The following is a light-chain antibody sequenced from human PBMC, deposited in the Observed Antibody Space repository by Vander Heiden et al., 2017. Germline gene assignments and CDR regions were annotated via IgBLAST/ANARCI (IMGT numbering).Light chain of an antibody. CDR3: AAWDDSLSDVV. V-gene: IGLV1-47*01. Sequence: QSVLTQPPSASGTPGQRVTIPCSGSSSNIGSNYVYWYQQLPGTAPKLLIYRNNQRPSGVPDRFSGSKSGTSASLAISGLRSEDEADYYCAAWDDSLSDVVFGGGTKLTVL. CDR2: RNN. J-gene: IGLJ2*01. CDR1: SSNIGSNY.